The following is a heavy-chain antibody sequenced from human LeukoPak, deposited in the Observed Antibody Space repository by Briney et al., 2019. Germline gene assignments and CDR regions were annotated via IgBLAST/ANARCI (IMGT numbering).Heavy chain of an antibody. CDR3: AKDLGDYEDY. CDR1: GFTFTTYA. J-gene: IGHJ4*02. V-gene: IGHV3-23*01. CDR2: ISGSGGST. D-gene: IGHD4-17*01. Sequence: GGSLRLSCAASGFTFTTYAMSWVRQAPGRGLEWVSAISGSGGSTYYADSVKGRFTISRDNSKSTLYLQMNSLRAEDTAIYYCAKDLGDYEDYWGQGTLVTVSS.